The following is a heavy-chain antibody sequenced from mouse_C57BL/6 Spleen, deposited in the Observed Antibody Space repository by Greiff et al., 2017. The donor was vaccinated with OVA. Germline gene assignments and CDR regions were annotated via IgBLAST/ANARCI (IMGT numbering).Heavy chain of an antibody. D-gene: IGHD3-2*02. CDR2: IWGGGST. CDR3: AKRSDSSGYGAMDY. V-gene: IGHV2-9*01. CDR1: GFSLTSYG. J-gene: IGHJ4*01. Sequence: VKLVESGPGLVAPSQSLSITCTVSGFSLTSYGVDWVRQPPGKGLEWLGVIWGGGSTNYNSALMSRLSISKDNSKSQVFLKMNSLQTDDTAMYDCAKRSDSSGYGAMDYWGQGTSVTVSS.